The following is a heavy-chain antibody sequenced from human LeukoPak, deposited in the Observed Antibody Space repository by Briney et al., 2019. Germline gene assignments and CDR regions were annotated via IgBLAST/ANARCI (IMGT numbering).Heavy chain of an antibody. J-gene: IGHJ4*02. V-gene: IGHV3-23*01. CDR1: GFTFSSYA. CDR2: ISGSGGST. Sequence: GGSLRLSCAASGFTFSSYAMSWVRQAPGKGLEWLSGISGSGGSTYYADSVKGRFTISRDNSKNTLYLQMNSLRAEDTAVYYCAKDLFACSSTSCYSQSHWGQGTLVTVSS. D-gene: IGHD2-2*01. CDR3: AKDLFACSSTSCYSQSH.